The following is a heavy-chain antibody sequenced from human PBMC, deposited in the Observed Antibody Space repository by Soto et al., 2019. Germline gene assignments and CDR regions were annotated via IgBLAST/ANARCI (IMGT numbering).Heavy chain of an antibody. CDR3: ARETSQNVSSHYGMDV. CDR1: GGSFSGFY. V-gene: IGHV4-34*01. CDR2: INDSGTT. Sequence: PSETLSLTCAIYGGSFSGFYWSWIRQPPGKGLEWIGEINDSGTTNYNPSLKSRVTISADTSKTHFSLRLTSVTAADTAVYYCARETSQNVSSHYGMDVWGQGTTFT. J-gene: IGHJ6*02.